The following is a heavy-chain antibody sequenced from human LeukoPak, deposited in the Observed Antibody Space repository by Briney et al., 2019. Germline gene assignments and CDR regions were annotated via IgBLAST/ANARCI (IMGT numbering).Heavy chain of an antibody. Sequence: SETLSLACTVSGGSISSYYWSWIRQPPGKGLEWIGYIYYSGSTNYNPSLKSRVTISVDTSKNQFSLKLSSVTAADTAVYYCARGHYYDILTGYNGPYYYMDVWGKGTTVTISS. CDR3: ARGHYYDILTGYNGPYYYMDV. CDR2: IYYSGST. CDR1: GGSISSYY. V-gene: IGHV4-59*01. J-gene: IGHJ6*03. D-gene: IGHD3-9*01.